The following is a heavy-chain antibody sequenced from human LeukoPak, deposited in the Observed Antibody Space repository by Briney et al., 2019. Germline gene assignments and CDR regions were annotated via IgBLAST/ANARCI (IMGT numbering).Heavy chain of an antibody. J-gene: IGHJ4*02. CDR1: GFNFRAYW. D-gene: IGHD6-13*01. Sequence: GGSLRLSCTTSGFNFRAYWMGWVRQAPGKGLEWVSYISSSSSTIYYADSVKGRFTISRDNAKNSLYLQMNSLRAEDTAVYYCARAGSVAAAGGGPHGYWGQGTLVTVSS. CDR3: ARAGSVAAAGGGPHGY. V-gene: IGHV3-48*04. CDR2: ISSSSSTI.